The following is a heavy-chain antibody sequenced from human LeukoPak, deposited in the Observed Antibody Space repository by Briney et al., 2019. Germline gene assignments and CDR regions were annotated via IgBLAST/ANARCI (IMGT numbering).Heavy chain of an antibody. CDR3: ARLTKSSAFDI. V-gene: IGHV4-59*08. CDR2: IYYSGSS. CDR1: GGSISSYY. Sequence: PSETLSLTCTVSGGSISSYYWSWIRQSPGKGLEWIGYIYYSGSSNYNPSLKSRVTISVDTSKNQFSLKLSSVTAADTAVYYCARLTKSSAFDIWGQGTMVTVSS. D-gene: IGHD1-1*01. J-gene: IGHJ3*02.